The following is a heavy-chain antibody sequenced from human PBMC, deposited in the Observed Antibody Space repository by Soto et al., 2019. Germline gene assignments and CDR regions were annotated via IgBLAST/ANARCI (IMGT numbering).Heavy chain of an antibody. Sequence: QVQLQESGPGLVKPSQTLSLTCTVSGGSISSGGYYWSWIRQHPGKGLEWIGYIYYSRSTYYNPSLKRRLTLSVECTHTQSSLKLSSAPAADTAVYSCARSAQSTVTTFAYRGEGTLVTVSS. CDR1: GGSISSGGYY. V-gene: IGHV4-31*03. D-gene: IGHD4-17*01. CDR2: IYYSRST. J-gene: IGHJ4*02. CDR3: ARSAQSTVTTFAY.